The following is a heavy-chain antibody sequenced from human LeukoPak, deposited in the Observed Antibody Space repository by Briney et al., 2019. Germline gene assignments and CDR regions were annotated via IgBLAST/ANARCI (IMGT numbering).Heavy chain of an antibody. V-gene: IGHV4-30-2*01. D-gene: IGHD2-15*01. J-gene: IGHJ3*02. Sequence: SETLSLTCTASGGSISSGGYYWSWIRQPPGKGLEWIGYIYHSGSTYYNLSLKSRVTISVDRSKNQFSLKLSSVTAADTAVYYCARDGGPDAFDIWGQGTMVTVSS. CDR3: ARDGGPDAFDI. CDR1: GGSISSGGYY. CDR2: IYHSGST.